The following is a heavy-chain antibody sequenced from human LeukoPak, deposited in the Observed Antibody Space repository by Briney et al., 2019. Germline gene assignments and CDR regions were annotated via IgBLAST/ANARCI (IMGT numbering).Heavy chain of an antibody. CDR3: ARDPSTTANLYYYYGMDV. J-gene: IGHJ6*02. V-gene: IGHV4-59*01. CDR1: GVSISTYD. CDR2: IYYSGGT. Sequence: SETLTLTCTVSGVSISTYDWSWIRQPPGKGLEWIGYIYYSGGTNYNPSLKSRVTIFVNNYNNQSSLTKSSVPAADTAVYYCARDPSTTANLYYYYGMDVRGQGGTVSV. D-gene: IGHD4-17*01.